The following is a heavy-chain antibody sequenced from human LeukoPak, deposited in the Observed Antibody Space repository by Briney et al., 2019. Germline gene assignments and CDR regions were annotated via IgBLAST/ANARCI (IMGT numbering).Heavy chain of an antibody. D-gene: IGHD6-19*01. J-gene: IGHJ4*02. Sequence: PSETLSLTCAVYGGSFSGYYWSWIRQPPGKGLEWIGEINHSGSTNYNPSLKSRVTISVDTSKNQFSLKLSSVTAADTAVYYCARGLVSSGGWYPFDYWGQGTLVTVSS. V-gene: IGHV4-34*01. CDR1: GGSFSGYY. CDR3: ARGLVSSGGWYPFDY. CDR2: INHSGST.